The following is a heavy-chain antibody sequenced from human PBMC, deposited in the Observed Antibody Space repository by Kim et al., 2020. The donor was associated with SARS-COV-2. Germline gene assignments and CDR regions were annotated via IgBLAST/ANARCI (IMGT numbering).Heavy chain of an antibody. D-gene: IGHD3-10*01. CDR3: ARNLWFGMNFDY. Sequence: YADAVKGRFTISRDNAKNSLYLQMNSLRAEDTAVYYCARNLWFGMNFDYWGQGTLVTVSS. J-gene: IGHJ4*02. V-gene: IGHV3-21*01.